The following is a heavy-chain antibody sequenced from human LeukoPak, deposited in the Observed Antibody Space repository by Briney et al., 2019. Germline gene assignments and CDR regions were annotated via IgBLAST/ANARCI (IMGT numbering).Heavy chain of an antibody. CDR3: ASRPADSNWYGVFDF. J-gene: IGHJ4*02. V-gene: IGHV4-59*11. CDR2: IYGSATT. Sequence: SETLPLTCTVSGVSMSNHYWSWLRQPPGKGLEGIGYIYGSATTKYNPSLSSRVTMSVDTSKNQFSLKLTSVTAADTALYYYASRPADSNWYGVFDFWSRGTLVTVSS. CDR1: GVSMSNHY. D-gene: IGHD6-13*01.